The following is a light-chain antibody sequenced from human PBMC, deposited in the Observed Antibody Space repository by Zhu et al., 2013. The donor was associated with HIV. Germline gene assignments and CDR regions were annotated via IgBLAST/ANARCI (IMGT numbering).Light chain of an antibody. J-gene: IGKJ1*01. Sequence: EIVLTQSPGTLSLSPGERATLSCRASQSVSSTSLAWYQQKPGQAPGLLIYDTSTRATGIPDRFSGSGSGTDFTLTISSLQPEDFATYYCQHSYSTPPTFGQGTKVEI. CDR3: QHSYSTPPT. V-gene: IGKV3-20*01. CDR2: DTS. CDR1: QSVSSTS.